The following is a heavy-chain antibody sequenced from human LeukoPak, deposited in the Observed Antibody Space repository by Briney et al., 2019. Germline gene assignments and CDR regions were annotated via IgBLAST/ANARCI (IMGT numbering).Heavy chain of an antibody. V-gene: IGHV4-34*01. Sequence: SETLSLTCAVYGGSFSGYYWSWIRQPPGKGLEWIGEINHSGSTNYNPSLKSRVTISVDTSKNQLSLKLSSVTAADTAVYYCARVFGIAARPMQYYYYGMDVWGQGTTVTVSS. CDR2: INHSGST. J-gene: IGHJ6*02. CDR1: GGSFSGYY. D-gene: IGHD6-6*01. CDR3: ARVFGIAARPMQYYYYGMDV.